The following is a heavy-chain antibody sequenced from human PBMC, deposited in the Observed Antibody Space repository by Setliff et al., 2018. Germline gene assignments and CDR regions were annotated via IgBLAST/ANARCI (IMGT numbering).Heavy chain of an antibody. D-gene: IGHD2-15*01. CDR1: GYFISSGYY. Sequence: PSETLSLTCAVSGYFISSGYYWGWIRQPPGKGLEWIGSIYHSGSTYYNPSLKSRVTISVDTSKKQFSLKLSSVTAADTAVYYCARRHCSGGSCYPLNYFDYWGQGTLVTVSS. CDR2: IYHSGST. V-gene: IGHV4-38-2*01. J-gene: IGHJ4*02. CDR3: ARRHCSGGSCYPLNYFDY.